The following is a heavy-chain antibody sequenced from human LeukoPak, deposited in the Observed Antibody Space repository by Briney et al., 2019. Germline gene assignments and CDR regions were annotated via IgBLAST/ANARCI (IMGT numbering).Heavy chain of an antibody. CDR3: AREVVSMIEVGYFDY. J-gene: IGHJ4*02. V-gene: IGHV4-31*03. D-gene: IGHD3-22*01. Sequence: PSETLSLTCTVSGASISSGGYYWNWIRQHPGKGLEWIGHMYYSGYTYYNPSLKSRVTISVDTSKNQFSLKLRSVTAADTAVYYCAREVVSMIEVGYFDYWGQGTLVTVSS. CDR1: GASISSGGYY. CDR2: MYYSGYT.